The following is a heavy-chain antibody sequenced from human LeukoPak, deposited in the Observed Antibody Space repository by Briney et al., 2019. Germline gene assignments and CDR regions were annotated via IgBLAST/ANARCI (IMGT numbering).Heavy chain of an antibody. D-gene: IGHD3-22*01. J-gene: IGHJ4*02. Sequence: SVKVSCKASGGTFSSYAISWVRQAPGQGLEWMGRIIPILGIANYAQKFQGRVTITADKSTSTAHMELSSLRSEDTAVYYCARVKHSSGYESTLNYWGQGTLVTVSS. V-gene: IGHV1-69*04. CDR2: IIPILGIA. CDR3: ARVKHSSGYESTLNY. CDR1: GGTFSSYA.